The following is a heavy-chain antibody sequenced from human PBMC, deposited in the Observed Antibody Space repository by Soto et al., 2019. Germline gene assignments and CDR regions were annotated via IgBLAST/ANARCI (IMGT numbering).Heavy chain of an antibody. CDR3: ARDRSYQLLYTPYYYYYYGMDV. J-gene: IGHJ6*02. D-gene: IGHD2-2*02. CDR1: GYTFTGYY. V-gene: IGHV1-2*04. Sequence: ASVKVSCKASGYTFTGYYIHWVRQAPGQGLEWMGWINPNSGGTNYAQKFQGWVTMTRDTSISTAYMELSRLRSDDTAVYYCARDRSYQLLYTPYYYYYYGMDVWGQGTTVTVS. CDR2: INPNSGGT.